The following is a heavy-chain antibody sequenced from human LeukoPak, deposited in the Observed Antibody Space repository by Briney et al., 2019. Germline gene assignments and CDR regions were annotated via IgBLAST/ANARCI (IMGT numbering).Heavy chain of an antibody. J-gene: IGHJ6*04. CDR2: ISGSGGST. Sequence: GRSLRLSCAASGFTFSSYAMHWVRQAPGKGLEWVSAISGSGGSTYYADSVKGRLTISRDNSKNTLYLQMNSLRAEDTAVYYCAKEGTIIDYYYGMDVWGKGTTVTVSS. CDR1: GFTFSSYA. V-gene: IGHV3-23*01. D-gene: IGHD3-9*01. CDR3: AKEGTIIDYYYGMDV.